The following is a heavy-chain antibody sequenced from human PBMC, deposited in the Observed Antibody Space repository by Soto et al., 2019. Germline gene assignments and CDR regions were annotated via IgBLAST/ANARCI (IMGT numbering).Heavy chain of an antibody. CDR1: GGSISSGGYY. CDR3: AVLGASCSSTRCHHYGMDV. D-gene: IGHD2-2*01. V-gene: IGHV4-31*03. Sequence: SETLSLTCTVSGGSISSGGYYWSWIRQHPGKGLEWIGYIYYSGSTYYNPSLKSRVTISVETSKNQFSLKLSSVTAADTAVYYCAVLGASCSSTRCHHYGMDVWGQGTPVTVS. CDR2: IYYSGST. J-gene: IGHJ6*02.